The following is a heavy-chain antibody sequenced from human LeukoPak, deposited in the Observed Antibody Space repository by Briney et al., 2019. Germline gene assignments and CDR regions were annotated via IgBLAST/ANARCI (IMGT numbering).Heavy chain of an antibody. J-gene: IGHJ4*02. V-gene: IGHV3-74*01. CDR1: GFTMSSYW. Sequence: QPGGSLRLSCAVGGFTMSSYWMLWLRQAPGKGLVWVSRINSDGSSTSYADSVKGRFTISRDNAKNTLYLQMTSLRGEDTDVYYCARHETGYWGQGTLVTVSS. CDR3: ARHETGY. CDR2: INSDGSST.